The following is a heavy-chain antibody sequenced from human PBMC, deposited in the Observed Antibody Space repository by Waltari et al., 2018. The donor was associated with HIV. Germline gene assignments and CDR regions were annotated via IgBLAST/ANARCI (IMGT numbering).Heavy chain of an antibody. CDR1: GDSINSRSYY. CDR3: ARVVYWYFDL. Sequence: QVQLQESGPGLVKPSQTLSLTCTVPGDSINSRSYYWAWIRQHPEKGLEWIAFVYYRGNTFSNPSFKSRATVSVDTSKNQFSLKLTSMTAADTAVYYCARVVYWYFDLWGRGTLVTVSS. V-gene: IGHV4-31*03. J-gene: IGHJ2*01. CDR2: VYYRGNT.